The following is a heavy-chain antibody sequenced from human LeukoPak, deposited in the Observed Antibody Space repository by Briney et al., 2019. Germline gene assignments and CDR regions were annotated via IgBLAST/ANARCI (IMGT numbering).Heavy chain of an antibody. J-gene: IGHJ4*02. Sequence: GGSLKLSCAASGFTFSGSAMHWVRQASGXXLEWIGRIRSKANSYATTYAASVKGRFTISRDDSKNTAYLQMDSLKTEDTAVYYCTSRLTTVTTSDYWGQGTLVTVSS. D-gene: IGHD4-17*01. CDR2: IRSKANSYAT. V-gene: IGHV3-73*01. CDR1: GFTFSGSA. CDR3: TSRLTTVTTSDY.